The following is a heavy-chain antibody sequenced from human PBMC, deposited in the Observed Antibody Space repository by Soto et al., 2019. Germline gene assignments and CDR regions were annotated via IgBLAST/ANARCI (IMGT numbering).Heavy chain of an antibody. J-gene: IGHJ4*02. Sequence: ASVKVSCKASGYTFTGYYMHWVRQAPGQGLEWIGWINPNSGGTNYAQKFQGWVTMTRDTSISTAYMELSRLRSDDTAVFYCARDPSNYYDSSGYSDYWGQGTLVTVSS. CDR1: GYTFTGYY. CDR3: ARDPSNYYDSSGYSDY. V-gene: IGHV1-2*04. CDR2: INPNSGGT. D-gene: IGHD3-22*01.